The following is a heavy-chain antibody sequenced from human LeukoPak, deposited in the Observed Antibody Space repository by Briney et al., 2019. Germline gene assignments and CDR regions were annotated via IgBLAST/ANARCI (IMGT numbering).Heavy chain of an antibody. V-gene: IGHV4-31*03. J-gene: IGHJ4*02. CDR3: ARDPHSGYGTDY. D-gene: IGHD5-12*01. CDR2: IYYSGST. CDR1: GGSISREGYY. Sequence: SETLSLTCTVSGGSISREGYYWSWIRQHPGKGLEWIGYIYYSGSTYYNPSLKSRVTISADTSKNQFSLKLSSVTAADTAVYYCARDPHSGYGTDYWGQGTLVTVSS.